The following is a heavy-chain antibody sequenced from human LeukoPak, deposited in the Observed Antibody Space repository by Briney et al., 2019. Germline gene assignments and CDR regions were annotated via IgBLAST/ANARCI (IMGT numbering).Heavy chain of an antibody. J-gene: IGHJ3*01. Sequence: KPSETLSLTCTVYSGSFSGYYWSWICLPPGKGLEWIGEIKDGGITNYNPSLRSRVTISKDTSNNQLSLKLSSVTAADTAVYYCARWAWQQLEWGQGTMVTASS. D-gene: IGHD6-13*01. CDR3: ARWAWQQLE. CDR2: IKDGGIT. V-gene: IGHV4-34*01. CDR1: SGSFSGYY.